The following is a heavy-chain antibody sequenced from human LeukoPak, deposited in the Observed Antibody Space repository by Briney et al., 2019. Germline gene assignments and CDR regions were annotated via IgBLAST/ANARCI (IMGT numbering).Heavy chain of an antibody. J-gene: IGHJ4*02. D-gene: IGHD6-6*01. CDR3: ATRYSSSSFDF. CDR2: IYPGDSDT. V-gene: IGHV5-51*01. CDR1: GYSFASYW. Sequence: GESLKISCKGSGYSFASYWIGWVRQMPGKGLEWMGIIYPGDSDTKYSPSFQGRVTISADKSISTTYLQWSSLKASDTAMYYCATRYSSSSFDFWGQGTLVTVSS.